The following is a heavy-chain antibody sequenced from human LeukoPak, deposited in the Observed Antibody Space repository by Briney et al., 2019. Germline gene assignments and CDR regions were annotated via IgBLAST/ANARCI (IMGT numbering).Heavy chain of an antibody. CDR3: ARGGGSENQYAPWYFDY. CDR2: IRYDGSNK. CDR1: RFTFNKYG. D-gene: IGHD3-10*01. J-gene: IGHJ4*02. V-gene: IGHV3-30*02. Sequence: GGSLRLSCAASRFTFNKYGMHWVRQAPGKGLEWVAFIRYDGSNKYYADSVKGRFTISRDNSKNTLSLQMNNLRVEDTAVYYCARGGGSENQYAPWYFDYWGQGALVTVSA.